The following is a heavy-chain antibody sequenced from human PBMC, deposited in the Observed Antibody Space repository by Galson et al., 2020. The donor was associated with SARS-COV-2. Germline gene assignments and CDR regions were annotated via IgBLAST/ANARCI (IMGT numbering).Heavy chain of an antibody. CDR1: GGSISSGGYY. CDR3: AREETYYDFWSGYLSY. V-gene: IGHV4-31*03. D-gene: IGHD3-3*01. J-gene: IGHJ4*02. CDR2: IYYSGST. Sequence: SETLSLTCTVSGGSISSGGYYWSWIRQHPGKGLEWIGYIYYSGSTYYNPSLKSRVTISVDTSKNQFSLKLSSVTAADTAVYYCAREETYYDFWSGYLSYWGQGTLVTVSS.